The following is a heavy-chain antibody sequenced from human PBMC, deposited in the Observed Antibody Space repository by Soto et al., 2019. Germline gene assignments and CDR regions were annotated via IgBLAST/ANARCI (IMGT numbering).Heavy chain of an antibody. J-gene: IGHJ5*02. CDR1: GYTFSRYG. D-gene: IGHD6-13*01. V-gene: IGHV1-18*01. CDR3: ARDWGSIPAAGCS. Sequence: QVQLVQSGAEVKKPGASVKVSCKASGYTFSRYGISWVRQAPGQGFEWMGWISASNGNTNHAQKFQGRVTMTTDTSSTTGYMELRSLRSDDTAMYYCARDWGSIPAAGCSWGQGTLVTVSS. CDR2: ISASNGNT.